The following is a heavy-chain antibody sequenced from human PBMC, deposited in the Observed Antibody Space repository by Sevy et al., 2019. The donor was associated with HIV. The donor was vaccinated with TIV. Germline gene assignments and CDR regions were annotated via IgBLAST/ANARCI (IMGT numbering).Heavy chain of an antibody. CDR1: GYTFNNYG. CDR3: ARGLYFDFGAY. D-gene: IGHD3-10*01. Sequence: ASVKVSCKTSGYTFNNYGISWVREATGQGLEWMGWISVYGETNYAQKVQDRLTVTTDTSTATAYMELRSLRSDDTAVYYCARGLYFDFGAYWGQGTLVTVSS. CDR2: ISVYGET. V-gene: IGHV1-18*01. J-gene: IGHJ4*02.